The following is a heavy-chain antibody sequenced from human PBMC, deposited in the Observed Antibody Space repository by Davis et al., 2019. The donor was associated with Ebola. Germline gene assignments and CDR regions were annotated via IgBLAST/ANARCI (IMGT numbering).Heavy chain of an antibody. CDR2: ISYDGSNK. Sequence: PGGSLRLSCAASGFTFSSYGMHWVRQAPGKGLEWVAVISYDGSNKYYADSVKGRFTISRDNSKNTLYLQMNSLRAEDTAVYYCAKDLDIVVVPAALGYYGMDVWGQGTTVTVSS. CDR3: AKDLDIVVVPAALGYYGMDV. D-gene: IGHD2-2*03. CDR1: GFTFSSYG. V-gene: IGHV3-30*18. J-gene: IGHJ6*02.